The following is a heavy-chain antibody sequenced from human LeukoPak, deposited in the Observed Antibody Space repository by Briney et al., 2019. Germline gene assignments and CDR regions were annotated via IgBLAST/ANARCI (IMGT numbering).Heavy chain of an antibody. CDR2: IYYSGST. D-gene: IGHD3-3*01. CDR3: ARDGPRAEYDFWTTKTRGYAFDI. Sequence: SETLSLTCTVSGGSISPYYWSWIRQPPGKGLEWIGYIYYSGSTNYNPSLKSRVTISLDTSKNQFSLKLSSVTAADTAVYYCARDGPRAEYDFWTTKTRGYAFDIWGQGTMVTVSS. V-gene: IGHV4-59*01. J-gene: IGHJ3*02. CDR1: GGSISPYY.